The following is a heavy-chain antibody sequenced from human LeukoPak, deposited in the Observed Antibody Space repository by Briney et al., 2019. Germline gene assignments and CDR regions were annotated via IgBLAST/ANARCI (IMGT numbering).Heavy chain of an antibody. J-gene: IGHJ4*02. CDR1: GFTFSDYY. Sequence: GGSLRLSCAASGFTFSDYYMSWIRQAPGKGLQWVSYISSSGSTIYYADSVKGRFTISRDNAKNSLYLQMNSLRAEDTAVYYCAKDLGWIHFAYWGQGTLVTVSS. CDR2: ISSSGSTI. CDR3: AKDLGWIHFAY. D-gene: IGHD5-18*01. V-gene: IGHV3-11*04.